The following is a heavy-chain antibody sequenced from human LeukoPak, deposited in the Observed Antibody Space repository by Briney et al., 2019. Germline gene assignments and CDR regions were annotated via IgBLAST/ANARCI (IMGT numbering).Heavy chain of an antibody. CDR2: IYYSGST. D-gene: IGHD3-3*01. CDR1: GGSISSGDYY. J-gene: IGHJ4*02. V-gene: IGHV4-30-4*08. Sequence: SETLSLTCTVSGGSISSGDYYWSWIRQPPGKGLEWIGYIYYSGSTYYNPSLKSRVTISVDTSKNQFSLKLSSVTAADTAVYYCARNDFWSGYYLDYWGQGTLVTVSS. CDR3: ARNDFWSGYYLDY.